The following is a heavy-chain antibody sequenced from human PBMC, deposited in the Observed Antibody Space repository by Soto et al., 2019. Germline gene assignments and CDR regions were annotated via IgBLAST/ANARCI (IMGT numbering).Heavy chain of an antibody. D-gene: IGHD3-22*01. CDR2: ISYDGSNK. V-gene: IGHV3-30-3*01. CDR3: ARGMYYYDSSGYYYYYYYGMDV. Sequence: QVQLVESGGGVVQPGRSLRLSCAASGFTFSSYAMHWVRQAPGKGLEWVAVISYDGSNKYYADSVKGRFTISRDNSKNMLYLHMSSLSGEERSVYYCARGMYYYDSSGYYYYYYYGMDVWGQGTTVTVSS. CDR1: GFTFSSYA. J-gene: IGHJ6*02.